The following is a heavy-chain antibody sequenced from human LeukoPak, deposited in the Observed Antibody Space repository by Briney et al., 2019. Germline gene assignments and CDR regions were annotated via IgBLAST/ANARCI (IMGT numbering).Heavy chain of an antibody. CDR2: ISWNSGSI. CDR3: AKDRWIPFDY. D-gene: IGHD2-2*03. V-gene: IGHV3-9*01. Sequence: PGGSLRLSCAASGFTFDDYAMHWVRQAPGKGLEWVSGISWNSGSIGYADSVKGRFTISRDNAKNSLYLQMNTLRAEDTAVYYCAKDRWIPFDYWGQGTLVTVSS. CDR1: GFTFDDYA. J-gene: IGHJ4*02.